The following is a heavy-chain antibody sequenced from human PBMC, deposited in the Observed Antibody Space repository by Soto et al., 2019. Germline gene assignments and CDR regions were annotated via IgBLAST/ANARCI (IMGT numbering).Heavy chain of an antibody. J-gene: IGHJ4*02. V-gene: IGHV3-23*01. D-gene: IGHD6-13*01. CDR3: AKDQGSSWYEIDY. CDR1: GFSLSHYA. Sequence: GGSLRLSCAASGFSLSHYAMSWVRQAPGKGLEWVSAISGSGGSTYYADSVKGRFTISRDNSKNTLYLQMNSLRAEDTAVYYCAKDQGSSWYEIDYWGQGTLVTVSS. CDR2: ISGSGGST.